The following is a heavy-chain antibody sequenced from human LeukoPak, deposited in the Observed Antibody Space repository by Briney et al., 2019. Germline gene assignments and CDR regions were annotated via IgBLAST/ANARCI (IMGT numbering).Heavy chain of an antibody. Sequence: GGSLRLSCAASGFTFSSYAMSWVRQAPGKGLEWVSAISGSGGSTYYADSVKGRFTISRDNSKNTLYLQMNSLRAEDTAVYYCRISSVVVTAIAGDYWGQGTLVTVSS. J-gene: IGHJ4*02. CDR2: ISGSGGST. V-gene: IGHV3-23*01. CDR1: GFTFSSYA. CDR3: RISSVVVTAIAGDY. D-gene: IGHD2-21*02.